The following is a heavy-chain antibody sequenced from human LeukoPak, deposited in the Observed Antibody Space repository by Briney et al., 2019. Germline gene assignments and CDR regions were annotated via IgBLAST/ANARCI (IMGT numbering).Heavy chain of an antibody. CDR3: ARGSSTMLDY. Sequence: GGSLRLSCGASGFTFSSYWMHWVRQDPGKGLVWVSRINSDGNSPSYADSVKGRFTISRDNAKNTLYLQMNSLRAEDTAVYYCARGSSTMLDYWGQGTLVTVSS. V-gene: IGHV3-74*01. CDR1: GFTFSSYW. D-gene: IGHD3-10*01. J-gene: IGHJ4*02. CDR2: INSDGNSP.